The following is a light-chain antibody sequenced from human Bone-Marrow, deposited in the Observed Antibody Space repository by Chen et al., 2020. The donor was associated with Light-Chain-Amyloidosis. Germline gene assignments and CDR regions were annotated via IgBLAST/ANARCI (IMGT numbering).Light chain of an antibody. CDR1: QTISSNY. V-gene: IGKV3-20*01. Sequence: EIVLTQSPGTLSLSPGEGANLPCRASQTISSNYLTWYQQKFGQAHRLLIYGSSSRATGIPDRFTGSGSGTDFTLTINRLEPEDFAMYYCQQYGTSPLTFGGGIKVEIK. CDR2: GSS. CDR3: QQYGTSPLT. J-gene: IGKJ4*01.